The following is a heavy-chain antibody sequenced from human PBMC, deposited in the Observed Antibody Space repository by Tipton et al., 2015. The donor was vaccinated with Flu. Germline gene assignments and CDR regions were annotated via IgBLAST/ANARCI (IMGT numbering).Heavy chain of an antibody. J-gene: IGHJ4*02. V-gene: IGHV3-21*01. CDR2: ISGRTGYE. CDR1: GFIFRGYT. D-gene: IGHD6-19*01. Sequence: SLRLSCAASGFIFRGYTMIWVRQAPGKGLEWVSCISGRTGYEYYADSVKGRFAISRDNAKNSLYLQMNSLRDEDTAVYYCAREGGFGSGWIDYWGQGILVTVSS. CDR3: AREGGFGSGWIDY.